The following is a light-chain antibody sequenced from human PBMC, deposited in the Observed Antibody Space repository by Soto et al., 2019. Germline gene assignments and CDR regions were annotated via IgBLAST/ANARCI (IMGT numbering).Light chain of an antibody. CDR1: QSVSSY. V-gene: IGKV3-11*01. J-gene: IGKJ3*01. CDR3: QQRSS. Sequence: EIVLTQSPATLSLSPGERATLSCRASQSVSSYLAWYQQKPGQAPRLLIYDASNRATGIPARFSGSGSGTDFTLTISSLEPADFAVYYCQQRSSFGPGTKVDIK. CDR2: DAS.